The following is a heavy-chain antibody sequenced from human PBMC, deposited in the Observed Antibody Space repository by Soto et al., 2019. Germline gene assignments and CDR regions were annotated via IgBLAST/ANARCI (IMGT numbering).Heavy chain of an antibody. CDR2: IKSKTDGGTT. Sequence: GGSLRLSCAASGFIFSNAWMSWVRQAPGKGLEWVGRIKSKTDGGTTDYGAAVKGRFTISRDDSKNTMYPQMDSLKTEDTAVYYCATGLSSSSSGWGQGTLVTVSS. J-gene: IGHJ4*02. CDR3: ATGLSSSSSG. CDR1: GFIFSNAW. D-gene: IGHD6-6*01. V-gene: IGHV3-15*01.